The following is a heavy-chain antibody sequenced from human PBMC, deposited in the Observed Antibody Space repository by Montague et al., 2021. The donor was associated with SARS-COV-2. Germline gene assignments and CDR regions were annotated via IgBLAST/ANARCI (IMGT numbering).Heavy chain of an antibody. J-gene: IGHJ2*01. CDR3: AREFRIELWQTNWYFGL. CDR1: GGSISSFY. Sequence: SETLSLTCTVSGGSISSFYRSWIRQPPGKGLEWIGNIYYSGSTKYSPSLRSRVTISVDTSKNHFPLKLRSMTAADTAVYYCAREFRIELWQTNWYFGLWGRGTLVTVSS. D-gene: IGHD3-16*01. CDR2: IYYSGST. V-gene: IGHV4-59*01.